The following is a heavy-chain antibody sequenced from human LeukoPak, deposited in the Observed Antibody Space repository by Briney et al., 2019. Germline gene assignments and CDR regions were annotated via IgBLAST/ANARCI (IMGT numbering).Heavy chain of an antibody. CDR3: ARERLYFGGECLKL. CDR2: ICGGGHII. D-gene: IGHD2-21*01. CDR1: GFTFSTYE. Sequence: GGSLRLSCAASGFTFSTYEMNWVRHGPGKGPERGSYICGGGHIISYADSVKGRFTISRDDAKNSLYLQRDCLTYEDTARFCCARERLYFGGECLKLWGQGTLVTASS. V-gene: IGHV3-48*03. J-gene: IGHJ4*02.